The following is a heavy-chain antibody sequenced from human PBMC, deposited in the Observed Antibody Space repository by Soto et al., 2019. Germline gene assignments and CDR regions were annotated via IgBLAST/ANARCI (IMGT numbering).Heavy chain of an antibody. CDR1: GYTFTSYA. V-gene: IGHV1-3*01. CDR2: INAGNGNT. J-gene: IGHJ4*02. CDR3: ARTQMTTVTPVVRTTDY. D-gene: IGHD4-4*01. Sequence: GASVKVSCKASGYTFTSYAMHWVRQAPGQRLERMGRINAGNGNTKYSQKFQGRVTITRDTSASTAYMELSSLRSEDTAVYYCARTQMTTVTPVVRTTDYWGQGTLVTSPQ.